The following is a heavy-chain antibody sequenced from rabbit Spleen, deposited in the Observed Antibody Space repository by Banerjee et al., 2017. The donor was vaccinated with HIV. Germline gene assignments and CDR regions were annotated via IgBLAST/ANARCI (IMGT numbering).Heavy chain of an antibody. CDR3: ARDPGEGGDGYLNL. J-gene: IGHJ4*01. CDR1: GFDFSDYG. V-gene: IGHV1S45*01. CDR2: IYAGSSGST. Sequence: QEQLVESGGGLVQPGGSLKLSCKASGFDFSDYGVSWVRQAPGKGLEWIACIYAGSSGSTYYASWAKGRFTISKTSSTTVTLQMTSLTAADTAIYFCARDPGEGGDGYLNLWGPGTLVTVS. D-gene: IGHD5-1*01.